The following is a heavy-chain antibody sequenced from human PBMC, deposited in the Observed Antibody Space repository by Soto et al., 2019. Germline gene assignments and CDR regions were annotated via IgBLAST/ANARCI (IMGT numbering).Heavy chain of an antibody. CDR1: GFTFSSYS. CDR2: ISSSSSTI. CDR3: ARDQGCSGGSCYYYYYMDV. V-gene: IGHV3-48*01. J-gene: IGHJ6*03. D-gene: IGHD2-15*01. Sequence: GGSLRLSCAASGFTFSSYSMNWVRQAPGKGLEWVSYISSSSSTIYYADSVKGRFTISRDNAKNSLNLQMKSLRAEDTAVYYCARDQGCSGGSCYYYYYMDVWGKGTTVTVSS.